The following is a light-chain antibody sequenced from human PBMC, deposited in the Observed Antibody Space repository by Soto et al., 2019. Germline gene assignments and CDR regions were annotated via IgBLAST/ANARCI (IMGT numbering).Light chain of an antibody. V-gene: IGLV2-14*01. J-gene: IGLJ1*01. Sequence: QCVRNQPASVSGAPGQAIAISCTGTSSDVGGYDYVSWYQQHPDKAPKLMIYEVTKRPSGVSNRFSGSKSGNTASLTISGLQPEDEADYYCSSHTSGSTRVFGSGTKVTVL. CDR2: EVT. CDR1: SSDVGGYDY. CDR3: SSHTSGSTRV.